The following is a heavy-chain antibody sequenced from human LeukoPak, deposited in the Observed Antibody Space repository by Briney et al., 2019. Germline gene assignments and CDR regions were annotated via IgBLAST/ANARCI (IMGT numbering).Heavy chain of an antibody. J-gene: IGHJ4*02. CDR2: IIPILGIA. Sequence: ASVKVSCKASGGTFSSYAISWVRQAPGQGLEWMGRIIPILGIANYAQKFQGRVTITADKSTSTAYMELSSLRSEDTAVYYCARVTVGATNDGHWGQGTLVTVSS. CDR3: ARVTVGATNDGH. D-gene: IGHD1-26*01. CDR1: GGTFSSYA. V-gene: IGHV1-69*04.